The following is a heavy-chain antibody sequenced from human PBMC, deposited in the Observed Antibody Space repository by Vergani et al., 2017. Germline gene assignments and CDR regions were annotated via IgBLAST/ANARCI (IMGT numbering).Heavy chain of an antibody. V-gene: IGHV3-23*04. D-gene: IGHD2-2*02. J-gene: IGHJ6*02. CDR3: AIDSVGCSSTSCYSQFFYYYYGMDV. Sequence: VQLVESGGGLVQPGGSLRLSCAASGFTFSSYAMSWVRQAPGKGLEWVSAISGSGGSTYYADSVKGRFTISRDNSKNTLYLQMNSLRAEDTAVYYCAIDSVGCSSTSCYSQFFYYYYGMDVWGQGTTVTVSS. CDR2: ISGSGGST. CDR1: GFTFSSYA.